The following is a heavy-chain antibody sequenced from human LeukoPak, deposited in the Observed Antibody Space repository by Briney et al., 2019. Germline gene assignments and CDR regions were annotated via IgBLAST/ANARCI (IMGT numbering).Heavy chain of an antibody. CDR1: VFTISSYE. CDR3: ARSTLVDIVATATTPFDY. D-gene: IGHD5-12*01. Sequence: PGGSLRLSCAASVFTISSYEMNWVRQAPGKGLEWASYISSSGSTIYYADSVKGRFTISRDNAKNSLYLQMNSLRAEDTAVYYCARSTLVDIVATATTPFDYWGQATLVTVSS. CDR2: ISSSGSTI. V-gene: IGHV3-48*03. J-gene: IGHJ4*02.